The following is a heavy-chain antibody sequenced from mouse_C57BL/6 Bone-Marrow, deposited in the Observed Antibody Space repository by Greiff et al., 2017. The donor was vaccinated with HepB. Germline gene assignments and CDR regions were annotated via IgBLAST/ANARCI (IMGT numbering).Heavy chain of an antibody. CDR3: ARARYCGSRACAY. V-gene: IGHV1-7*01. D-gene: IGHD1-1*01. J-gene: IGHJ3*01. CDR2: INPSSGYT. CDR1: GYTFTSYW. Sequence: QVQLQQSGAELAKPGASVKLSCKASGYTFTSYWMHWVKQRPGQGLEWIGYINPSSGYTKYNQKFKDKATLTADKSSSTAYMQLRSLTYEDSAVYYGARARYCGSRACAYWGQGALVTFAA.